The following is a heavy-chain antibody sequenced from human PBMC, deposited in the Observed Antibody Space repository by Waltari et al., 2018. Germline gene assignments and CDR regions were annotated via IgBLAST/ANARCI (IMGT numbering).Heavy chain of an antibody. CDR1: GYSISSGYY. V-gene: IGHV4-38-2*01. CDR3: ARHVSGSSSSWFDY. D-gene: IGHD6-13*01. Sequence: QVQLQESGPGLVKPSETLSLTCAVSGYSISSGYYWGWIRQPPGKGLEWIGSIYHSGSTYDNPSLKSRVTISVDTSKNQFYLKLSSVTAADTAVYYCARHVSGSSSSWFDYWGQGTLVTVSS. J-gene: IGHJ4*02. CDR2: IYHSGST.